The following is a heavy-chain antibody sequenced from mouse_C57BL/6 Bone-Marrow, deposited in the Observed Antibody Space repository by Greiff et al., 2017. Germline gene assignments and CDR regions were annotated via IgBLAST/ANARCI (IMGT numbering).Heavy chain of an antibody. CDR2: IDPENGDT. Sequence: EVQLQQSGAELVRPGASVKLSCTASGFNIKDDYMHWVKQRPEQGLEWIGWIDPENGDTEYASKFQGKATITADTSSNTAYLQLSSLTSEDTAVYYCTNDHDWDWYFDVWGTGTTVTVSS. CDR1: GFNIKDDY. J-gene: IGHJ1*03. CDR3: TNDHDWDWYFDV. V-gene: IGHV14-4*01. D-gene: IGHD2-4*01.